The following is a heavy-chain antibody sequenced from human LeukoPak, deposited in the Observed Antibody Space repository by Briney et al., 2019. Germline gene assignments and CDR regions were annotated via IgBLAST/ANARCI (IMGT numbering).Heavy chain of an antibody. J-gene: IGHJ4*02. Sequence: GGSLRLPCAASGFTFSRYLMHWVRQAPGKGLVWVSRINGDGSSTSYADSVKGRFTISRDNAKNTLYLQMNSLRAEDTAVYYCARDGLQGYCSGGSCYVPGDYWGQGTLVTVSS. CDR1: GFTFSRYL. CDR2: INGDGSST. CDR3: ARDGLQGYCSGGSCYVPGDY. D-gene: IGHD2-15*01. V-gene: IGHV3-74*01.